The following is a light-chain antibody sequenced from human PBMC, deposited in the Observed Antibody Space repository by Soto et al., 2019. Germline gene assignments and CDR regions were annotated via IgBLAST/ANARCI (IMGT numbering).Light chain of an antibody. CDR1: SSDVGAYNY. CDR3: SSYTSSNTLV. V-gene: IGLV2-14*01. J-gene: IGLJ2*01. Sequence: SALPQPASVSGSPGQSITISCTGTSSDVGAYNYVSWYQQHPGKAPKLMIFEVSDRPSGVSNRFSGSKSGNTASLTISGLQPEDEADYYCSSYTSSNTLVFGGGTKLTVL. CDR2: EVS.